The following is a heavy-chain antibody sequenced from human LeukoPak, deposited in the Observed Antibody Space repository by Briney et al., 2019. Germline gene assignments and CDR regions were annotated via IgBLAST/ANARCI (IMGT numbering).Heavy chain of an antibody. CDR2: IIPIFGTA. CDR3: ARGPLRFLGGIDY. Sequence: SVKVSCKASGYTFTSYGISWVRQAPGQGLEWMGGIIPIFGTANYAQNFQGRVTITADDSTSTAYMALSTLRSEDTAVYYCARGPLRFLGGIDYWGQGTLVTVSS. J-gene: IGHJ4*02. D-gene: IGHD3-3*01. CDR1: GYTFTSYG. V-gene: IGHV1-69*13.